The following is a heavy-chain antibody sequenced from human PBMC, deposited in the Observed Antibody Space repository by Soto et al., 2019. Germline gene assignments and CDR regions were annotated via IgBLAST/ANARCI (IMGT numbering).Heavy chain of an antibody. CDR1: GFTFSSYA. J-gene: IGHJ4*02. Sequence: QPGGSLRLSCAASGFTFSSYAMSWVRQAPGKGLEWVSAISGSGGSTYYADSVKGRFTISRDNSKNTLYLQMNSLRAEDTAVYYRWKDGPGDDYDRIGYPSFFDYWGQGTLVTVSS. D-gene: IGHD3-22*01. CDR2: ISGSGGST. CDR3: WKDGPGDDYDRIGYPSFFDY. V-gene: IGHV3-23*01.